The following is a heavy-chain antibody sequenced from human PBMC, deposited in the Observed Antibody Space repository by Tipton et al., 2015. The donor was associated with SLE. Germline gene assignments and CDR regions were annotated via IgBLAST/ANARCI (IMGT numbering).Heavy chain of an antibody. Sequence: AVSGFAVSGNYMSWVRQAPGKGLEWVSTIYNSGTTFYADSVRDRFTISRDDSKNTLYLQLNSLSLEDAAVYYCAMGYSSSWQRFSYWGQGTLVTVSS. J-gene: IGHJ4*02. CDR2: IYNSGTT. CDR1: GFAVSGNY. CDR3: AMGYSSSWQRFSY. D-gene: IGHD6-13*01. V-gene: IGHV3-66*01.